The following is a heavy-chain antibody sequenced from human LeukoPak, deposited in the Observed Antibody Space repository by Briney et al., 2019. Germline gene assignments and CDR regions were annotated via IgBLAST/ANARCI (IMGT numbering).Heavy chain of an antibody. Sequence: PSETLSLTCTVSGGSISSYYWSWIRQPPGKGLEWIGYIYYSGSTNCNPSLKSRVTISVDTSKNQFSLKLSSVTAADTAVYYCARDTAYSSSWFHYYYGMDVWGQGTTVTVSS. D-gene: IGHD6-13*01. CDR3: ARDTAYSSSWFHYYYGMDV. CDR2: IYYSGST. J-gene: IGHJ6*02. CDR1: GGSISSYY. V-gene: IGHV4-59*12.